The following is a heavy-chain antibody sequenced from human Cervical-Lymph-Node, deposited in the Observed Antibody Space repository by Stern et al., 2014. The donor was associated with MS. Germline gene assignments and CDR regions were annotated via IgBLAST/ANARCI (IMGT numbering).Heavy chain of an antibody. CDR2: VSTYNGNT. Sequence: VQLVQSGAEVQKPGASVKVSCKASGYTFTNTGINWVRLAPGQGPEWMGGVSTYNGNTNYAQNLRGRVTMTTDTSTSTAYMELRSLRSDDTAVYYCARGDDKTSYDYWGQGTLVTVSS. J-gene: IGHJ4*02. CDR3: ARGDDKTSYDY. D-gene: IGHD1-1*01. CDR1: GYTFTNTG. V-gene: IGHV1-18*01.